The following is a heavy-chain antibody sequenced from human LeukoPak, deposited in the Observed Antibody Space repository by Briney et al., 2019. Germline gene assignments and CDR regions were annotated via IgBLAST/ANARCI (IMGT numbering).Heavy chain of an antibody. Sequence: GGSLRLSCAASGFTFSSYWMSWVRQAPGKGLEWVSVIYSGGSTYYADSVKGRFTISRDNSKNTLYLQMNSLRAEDTAVYYCARLTTVTTGLDPWGQGTLVTVSS. CDR3: ARLTTVTTGLDP. D-gene: IGHD4-17*01. CDR2: IYSGGST. V-gene: IGHV3-53*01. J-gene: IGHJ5*02. CDR1: GFTFSSYW.